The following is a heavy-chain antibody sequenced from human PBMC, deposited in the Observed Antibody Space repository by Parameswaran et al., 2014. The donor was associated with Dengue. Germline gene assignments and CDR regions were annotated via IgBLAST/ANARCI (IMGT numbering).Heavy chain of an antibody. V-gene: IGHV3-23*01. CDR3: ANGPERLPDYFDY. CDR2: ISGSGGST. Sequence: WIRQPQEGLEWVSAISGSGGSTYYADSVKGRFTISRDNSKNTLYLQMNSLRAEDMAVYYCANGPERLPDYFDYWGQGTLVTVSS. D-gene: IGHD1-14*01. J-gene: IGHJ4*02.